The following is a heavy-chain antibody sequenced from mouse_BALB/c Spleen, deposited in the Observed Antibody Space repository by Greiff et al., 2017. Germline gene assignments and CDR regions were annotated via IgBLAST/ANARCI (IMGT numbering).Heavy chain of an antibody. Sequence: DVMLVESGGGLVKLGGSLKLSCAASGFTFSSYYMSWVRQTPEKRLELVAAINSNGGSTYYPDTVKGRFTISRDNAKNTLYLQMSSLKSEDTALYYCARRIYYDTGNAMDYWGQGTSVTVSS. V-gene: IGHV5-6-2*01. D-gene: IGHD2-4*01. CDR2: INSNGGST. CDR3: ARRIYYDTGNAMDY. J-gene: IGHJ4*01. CDR1: GFTFSSYY.